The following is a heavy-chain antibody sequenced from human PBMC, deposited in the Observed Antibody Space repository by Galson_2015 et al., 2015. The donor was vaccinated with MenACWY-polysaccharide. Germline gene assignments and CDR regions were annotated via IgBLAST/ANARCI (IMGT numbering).Heavy chain of an antibody. CDR1: GFTFSNYA. CDR3: AKDPPENDDFSSGSYGPRDY. Sequence: SLRLSCAASGFTFSNYAVSWVRQAPGKGLEWVSAISATGGSTYYANSVKGRFTISRDNSKNTLYLQINSLRAEDTAVYYCAKDPPENDDFSSGSYGPRDYWGQGTLVTVSS. V-gene: IGHV3-23*01. CDR2: ISATGGST. D-gene: IGHD3-3*01. J-gene: IGHJ4*02.